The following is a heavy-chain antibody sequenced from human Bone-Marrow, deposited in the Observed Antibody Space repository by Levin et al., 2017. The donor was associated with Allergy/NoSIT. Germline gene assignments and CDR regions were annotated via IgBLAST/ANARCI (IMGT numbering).Heavy chain of an antibody. Sequence: GGSLRLSCAASGFTFDDYAMHWVRQAPGKGLEWVSGISWNSGSIGYADSVKGRFTISRDNAKNSLYLQMNSLRAEDTALYYCAKELYSSGWYGGADYWGQGTLVTVSS. V-gene: IGHV3-9*01. CDR1: GFTFDDYA. CDR3: AKELYSSGWYGGADY. J-gene: IGHJ4*02. D-gene: IGHD6-19*01. CDR2: ISWNSGSI.